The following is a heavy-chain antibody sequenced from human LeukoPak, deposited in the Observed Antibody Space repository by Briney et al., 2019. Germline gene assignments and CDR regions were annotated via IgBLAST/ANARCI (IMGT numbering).Heavy chain of an antibody. CDR1: GFTFSSNV. Sequence: GGSLRLSCAASGFTFSSNVMIWVRQAPGKGLEWVSSIPASGGSTYYTDSVKGRFTISRDNSKNSLYLQMNSLRAEDTAVYYCAKESSGGWYFDYWGQGTLVTVSS. CDR3: AKESSGGWYFDY. CDR2: IPASGGST. J-gene: IGHJ4*02. V-gene: IGHV3-23*01. D-gene: IGHD6-19*01.